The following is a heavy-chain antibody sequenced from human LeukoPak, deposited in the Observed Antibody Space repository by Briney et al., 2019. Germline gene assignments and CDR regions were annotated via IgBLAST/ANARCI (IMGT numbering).Heavy chain of an antibody. Sequence: ASVTVSCKASGYTFTSYGISWVRQAPGQGLEWMGWISAYNGNTNYAQKLQGRVTMTTDTSTSTAYMELRSLRSDDTAVYYCARDLKAYYDILTGYFRGDYYYGMDVWGQGTTVTVSS. D-gene: IGHD3-9*01. V-gene: IGHV1-18*01. CDR2: ISAYNGNT. J-gene: IGHJ6*02. CDR3: ARDLKAYYDILTGYFRGDYYYGMDV. CDR1: GYTFTSYG.